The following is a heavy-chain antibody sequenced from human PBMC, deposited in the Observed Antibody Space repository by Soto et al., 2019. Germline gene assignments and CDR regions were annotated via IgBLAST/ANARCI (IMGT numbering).Heavy chain of an antibody. CDR2: IWYDGTNK. D-gene: IGHD3-10*01. CDR3: ARAGVGELLNWCDR. Sequence: QVQLVESGGGVVQPGGSLRLSCAASGFPFSGYGMHWVRQAPGKGLEWVAFIWYDGTNKYYVDSVKGRFTISRDNSKNTVYLQMNSVRAEDTAVYYCARAGVGELLNWCDRWGQGTLVTVSS. J-gene: IGHJ5*02. CDR1: GFPFSGYG. V-gene: IGHV3-33*01.